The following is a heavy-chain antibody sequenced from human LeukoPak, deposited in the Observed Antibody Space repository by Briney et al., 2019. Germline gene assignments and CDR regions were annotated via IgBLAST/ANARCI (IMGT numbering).Heavy chain of an antibody. D-gene: IGHD4-23*01. V-gene: IGHV3-21*01. CDR3: AKGTTREVYRNWFDP. CDR1: GFTFSSYS. CDR2: ISSSSSYI. Sequence: EGSLRLSCAASGFTFSSYSMNWVRQAPGKGLEWVSSISSSSSYIYYADSVKGRFTISRDNAKNSLYLQMNSLRAEDTAVYYCAKGTTREVYRNWFDPWGQGTLVTVSS. J-gene: IGHJ5*02.